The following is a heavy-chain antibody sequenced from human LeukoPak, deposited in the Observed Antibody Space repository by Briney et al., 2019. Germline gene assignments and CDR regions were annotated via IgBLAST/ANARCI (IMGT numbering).Heavy chain of an antibody. Sequence: SETLSLTCTVSGGSISSYYWSWIRQPAGEGLEWIGRIYTSGSTNYNPSLKSRVTMSVDTSKNQFSLKLSSVTAADTAVYYCARGAWVAAAFDYWGQGTLVTVSS. J-gene: IGHJ4*02. D-gene: IGHD2-15*01. V-gene: IGHV4-4*07. CDR2: IYTSGST. CDR1: GGSISSYY. CDR3: ARGAWVAAAFDY.